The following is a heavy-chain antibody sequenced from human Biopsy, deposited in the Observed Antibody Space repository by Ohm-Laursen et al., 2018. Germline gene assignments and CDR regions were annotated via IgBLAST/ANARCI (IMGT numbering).Heavy chain of an antibody. CDR1: GGSISRSSYY. Sequence: GTLSLTCTVTGGSISRSSYYWDWIRQPPGKGLEWIGSIYYSGSTYYNPSLKSRVTISADRSKNQFSLNLTSVTAADTAMYYCARQEFATSPLDYWGQGSLVTVSS. CDR3: ARQEFATSPLDY. D-gene: IGHD3-10*01. V-gene: IGHV4-39*01. CDR2: IYYSGST. J-gene: IGHJ4*02.